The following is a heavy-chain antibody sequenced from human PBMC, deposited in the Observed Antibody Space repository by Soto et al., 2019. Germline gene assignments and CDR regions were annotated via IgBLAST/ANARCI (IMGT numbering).Heavy chain of an antibody. Sequence: PGGSLRLSCAASRFTFRNYGMSWVRQGPGKCLEWVSGISPTGEQRFYVDSVKGRFTISRDNSKDMLYLQMNSVRVEDTAVYFCARDRSAGNYFYYGMDVWGQGXTVTVSS. V-gene: IGHV3-23*01. CDR3: ARDRSAGNYFYYGMDV. D-gene: IGHD1-1*01. CDR1: RFTFRNYG. J-gene: IGHJ6*02. CDR2: ISPTGEQR.